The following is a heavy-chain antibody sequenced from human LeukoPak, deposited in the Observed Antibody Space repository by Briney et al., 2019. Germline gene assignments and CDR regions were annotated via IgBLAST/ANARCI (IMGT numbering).Heavy chain of an antibody. CDR1: GITFSSYG. J-gene: IGHJ3*02. CDR3: ARVGYSGSSENDAFDI. V-gene: IGHV3-21*01. CDR2: ISSSSSYI. D-gene: IGHD1-26*01. Sequence: PGGSLRLSCAASGITFSSYGMHWVRQAPGKGLEWVSSISSSSSYIYYADSVKGRFTISRDNAKNSLYLQMNSLRAEDTAVYYCARVGYSGSSENDAFDIWGQGTMVTVSS.